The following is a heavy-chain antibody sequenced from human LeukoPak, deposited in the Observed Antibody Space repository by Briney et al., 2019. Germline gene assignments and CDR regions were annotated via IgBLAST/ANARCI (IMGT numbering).Heavy chain of an antibody. Sequence: ASVKVSCKASGGTFSSYTISWVRQAPGQGLEWMGRIIPILGIANYAQKFQGRVTITADKTTSTAYMELSSLRSEDTAVYYCASPLYSSGYDYWGQGTLVTVSS. D-gene: IGHD3-22*01. J-gene: IGHJ4*02. V-gene: IGHV1-69*02. CDR1: GGTFSSYT. CDR2: IIPILGIA. CDR3: ASPLYSSGYDY.